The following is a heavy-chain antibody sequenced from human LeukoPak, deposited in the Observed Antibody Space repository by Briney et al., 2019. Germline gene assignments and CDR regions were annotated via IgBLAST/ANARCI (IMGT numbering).Heavy chain of an antibody. CDR3: AKDLRGERDYSSFDY. J-gene: IGHJ4*02. CDR2: INHSGST. V-gene: IGHV4-34*01. Sequence: SETLSLTCAVYGGSFSGYYWSWIRQPPGKGLEWIGEINHSGSTNYNPSLKSRVTISVDTSKNQFSLKLSSVTAADTALYYCAKDLRGERDYSSFDYWGQGLLVTVSS. D-gene: IGHD4-11*01. CDR1: GGSFSGYY.